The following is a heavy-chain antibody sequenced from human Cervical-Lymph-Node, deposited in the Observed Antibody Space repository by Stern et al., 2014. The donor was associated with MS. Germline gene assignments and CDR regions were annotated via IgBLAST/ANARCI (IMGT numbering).Heavy chain of an antibody. Sequence: QVQLVQSGPEVRQPWASVRVSCKASGYTFTTPNYGIAWVRAAPGRGLEWMGWISSYNGNTVYAQKLQDRVTMTTDTSTSTAYMELRSLRSDDTAFYYCARERLRDFNDYHFDSWGQGTLVTVSS. J-gene: IGHJ4*02. D-gene: IGHD4-11*01. CDR3: ARERLRDFNDYHFDS. CDR2: ISSYNGNT. CDR1: GYTFTTPNYG. V-gene: IGHV1-18*01.